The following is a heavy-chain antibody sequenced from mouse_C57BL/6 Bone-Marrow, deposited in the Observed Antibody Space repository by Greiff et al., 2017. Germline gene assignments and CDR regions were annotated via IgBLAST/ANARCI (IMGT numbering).Heavy chain of an antibody. J-gene: IGHJ3*01. Sequence: VQLQQPGAELVRPGSSVKLSCKASGYTFTSYWMHWVKQRPIQGLEWIGNIDPSDSETHYNQKFKDKATLTVDKSSSTAYMQLSSLTSEDSAVYYCARNTYYSNFAYWGQGTLVTVSA. CDR1: GYTFTSYW. CDR2: IDPSDSET. D-gene: IGHD2-5*01. CDR3: ARNTYYSNFAY. V-gene: IGHV1-52*01.